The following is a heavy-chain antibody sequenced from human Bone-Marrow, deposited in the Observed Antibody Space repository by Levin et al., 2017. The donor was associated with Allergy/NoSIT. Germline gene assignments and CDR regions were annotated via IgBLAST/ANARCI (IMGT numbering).Heavy chain of an antibody. CDR2: IYNGGST. D-gene: IGHD3-10*01. CDR1: GFTVSSNY. V-gene: IGHV3-53*01. J-gene: IGHJ4*02. CDR3: ARGRDAGSYYNVYFDY. Sequence: LSLTCAASGFTVSSNYMSWVRQAPGKGLEWVSIIYNGGSTYYADSVKGRFTISRDNSKNTLYLQMNSLRAEDTAVYYCARGRDAGSYYNVYFDYWGQGTLVTVSS.